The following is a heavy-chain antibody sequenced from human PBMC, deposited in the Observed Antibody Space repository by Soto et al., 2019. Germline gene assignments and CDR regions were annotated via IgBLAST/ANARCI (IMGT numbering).Heavy chain of an antibody. D-gene: IGHD1-7*01. V-gene: IGHV4-39*07. J-gene: IGHJ1*01. CDR1: GDSINSDKYY. CDR2: INHSGST. Sequence: SETLSLTCSVSGDSINSDKYYWGWIRQPPGKGLEWIGDINHSGSTNYNPSLKSRVTISVDTSKNQFSLKLSSVTAADTAVYYCARPHQLELHYFQHWGQGTLVTVSS. CDR3: ARPHQLELHYFQH.